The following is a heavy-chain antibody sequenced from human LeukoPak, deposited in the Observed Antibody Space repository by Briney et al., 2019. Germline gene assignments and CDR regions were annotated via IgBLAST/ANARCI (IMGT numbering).Heavy chain of an antibody. CDR1: GFTFSSCW. D-gene: IGHD3-22*01. J-gene: IGHJ4*02. Sequence: GGSLRLSCAASGFTFSSCWMSWVRQAPGKGLEWVASIKQDGSEKYYVDSVKGRFTISRDNAKNTLYLQMNSLRAEDTAVYYCAREEYYYDSSPIDYWGQGTLVTVSS. CDR3: AREEYYYDSSPIDY. CDR2: IKQDGSEK. V-gene: IGHV3-7*01.